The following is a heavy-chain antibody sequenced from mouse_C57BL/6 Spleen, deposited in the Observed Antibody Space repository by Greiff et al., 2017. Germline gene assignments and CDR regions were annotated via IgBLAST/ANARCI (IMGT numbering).Heavy chain of an antibody. CDR3: TKERSSGLYAMDY. Sequence: EVKLQESGEGLVKPGGSLKLSCAASGFTFSSYAMSWVRQTPEKRLEWVSYISSGGDYIYYADTVKGRFTISRDTARNTLCLQMSRLESEDTAMYYYTKERSSGLYAMDYWGQGTSVTVSS. D-gene: IGHD3-2*02. V-gene: IGHV5-9-1*02. CDR1: GFTFSSYA. J-gene: IGHJ4*01. CDR2: ISSGGDYI.